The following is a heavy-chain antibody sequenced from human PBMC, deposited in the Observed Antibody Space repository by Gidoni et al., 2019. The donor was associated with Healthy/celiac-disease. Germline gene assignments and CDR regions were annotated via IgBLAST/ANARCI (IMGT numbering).Heavy chain of an antibody. V-gene: IGHV4-31*01. Sequence: QVQLQESGPGLVKPSQTLSPTCTVSGASISSGGYYWSWIRQHPGKGLEWIGYIYYSGSTYYNPSLKSLVTISVDTSKNQFSLKLSSVTAADTAVYYCARGQYDYSNYWFDPWGQGTLVTVSS. J-gene: IGHJ5*02. CDR1: GASISSGGYY. CDR3: ARGQYDYSNYWFDP. CDR2: IYYSGST. D-gene: IGHD4-4*01.